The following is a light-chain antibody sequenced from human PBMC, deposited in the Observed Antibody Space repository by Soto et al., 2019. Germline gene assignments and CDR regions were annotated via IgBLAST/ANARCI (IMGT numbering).Light chain of an antibody. V-gene: IGLV2-11*01. CDR1: SSDVGGYNY. CDR3: CSYAGSLYV. Sequence: QSALTQPRSVSGSPGQSVTISCTGTSSDVGGYNYVSWYQQHPGKAPKLMIYDVSKRPSGVPDRFSGSKSGNTASLTISGLQAEDEADYYCCSYAGSLYVCGTGTKLTVL. J-gene: IGLJ1*01. CDR2: DVS.